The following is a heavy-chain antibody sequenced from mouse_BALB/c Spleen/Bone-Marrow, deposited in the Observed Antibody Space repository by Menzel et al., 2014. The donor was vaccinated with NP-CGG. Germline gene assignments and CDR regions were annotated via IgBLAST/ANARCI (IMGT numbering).Heavy chain of an antibody. CDR1: GFTFTDYY. CDR3: ARFPMDY. J-gene: IGHJ4*01. Sequence: EVKLVESGGGLVQPGGSLRLSCTTSGFTFTDYYMSWVRQPPGKALEWLALIRNKANGYTTEYSASVKGRFTISRDNSQSILYLQMNTLRAEDSATYYCARFPMDYWGQGTSVTVSS. CDR2: IRNKANGYTT. V-gene: IGHV7-3*02.